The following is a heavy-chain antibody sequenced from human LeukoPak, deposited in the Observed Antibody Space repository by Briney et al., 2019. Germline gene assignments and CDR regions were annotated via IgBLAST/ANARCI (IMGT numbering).Heavy chain of an antibody. Sequence: ASVKVSCKVSGYTLTELSMHWVRQAPGEGLEWMGGFDPEDGETIYAQKFQGRVTMTEDTSADTAYMELSSLRSEDTAVYYCATGPGTGRAFDIWGQGTMVTVSS. CDR2: FDPEDGET. CDR1: GYTLTELS. CDR3: ATGPGTGRAFDI. D-gene: IGHD1-1*01. V-gene: IGHV1-24*01. J-gene: IGHJ3*02.